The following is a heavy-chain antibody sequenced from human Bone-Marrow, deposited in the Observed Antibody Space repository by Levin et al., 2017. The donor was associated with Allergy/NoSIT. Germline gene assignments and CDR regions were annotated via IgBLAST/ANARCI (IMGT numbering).Heavy chain of an antibody. V-gene: IGHV4-34*01. CDR2: ITHIGTT. CDR3: ARAPEVDYFESGKFRFDP. J-gene: IGHJ5*02. Sequence: SQTLSLTCAVHGGSFSGYQWTWIRQSPGKGLEWIGEITHIGTTNYNASLKSRVTILVDMANRQFSLKLTSVTAADTAIYYCARAPEVDYFESGKFRFDPWGQGTLVSVSS. D-gene: IGHD3-9*01. CDR1: GGSFSGYQ.